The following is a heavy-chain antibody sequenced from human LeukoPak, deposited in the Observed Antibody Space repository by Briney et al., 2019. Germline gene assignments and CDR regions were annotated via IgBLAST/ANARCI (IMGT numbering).Heavy chain of an antibody. CDR3: AKMLSAQYSSSSNWFDP. CDR2: ISGSGGST. J-gene: IGHJ5*02. V-gene: IGHV3-23*01. CDR1: GFTFSSHA. D-gene: IGHD6-13*01. Sequence: GGSLRLSCAASGFTFSSHAMSWVRQAPGKGLEWVSTISGSGGSTYYADSMKGRFTISRDNSKNTLYLQMNSLRADDTAVYYCAKMLSAQYSSSSNWFDPWGQGTLVTVDS.